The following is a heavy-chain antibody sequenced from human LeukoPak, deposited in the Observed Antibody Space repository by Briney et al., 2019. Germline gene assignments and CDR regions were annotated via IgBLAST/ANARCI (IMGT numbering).Heavy chain of an antibody. J-gene: IGHJ6*02. V-gene: IGHV1-46*01. Sequence: GASVKVSCKASGYTFTSYYMHWVRRAPGQGLEWMGIINPSGGSTSYAQKFQGRVTMTRDTSTSTVYMELSSLRSEDTAVYYCATIYGGNPYGMDVWGQGTTVTVSS. D-gene: IGHD4-23*01. CDR1: GYTFTSYY. CDR2: INPSGGST. CDR3: ATIYGGNPYGMDV.